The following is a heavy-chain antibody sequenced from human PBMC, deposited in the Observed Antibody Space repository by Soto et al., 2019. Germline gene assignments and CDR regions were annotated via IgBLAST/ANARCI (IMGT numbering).Heavy chain of an antibody. CDR3: AREGRMGDFWSRYRYYYYDGMDV. J-gene: IGHJ6*02. V-gene: IGHV3-7*03. Sequence: GGSLRLFCPASGFTASSYWMSWVRQETGQGVEWVAKMKHDGSEQYYVDSVKGRFTISRDNAKNSLYLQMNSLRAEETAVYYCAREGRMGDFWSRYRYYYYDGMDVWGQGTAVTVSS. CDR2: MKHDGSEQ. CDR1: GFTASSYW. D-gene: IGHD3-3*01.